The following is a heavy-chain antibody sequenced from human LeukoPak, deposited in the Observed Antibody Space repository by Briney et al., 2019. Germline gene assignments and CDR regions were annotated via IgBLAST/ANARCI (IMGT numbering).Heavy chain of an antibody. Sequence: PSETLSLTCAVSGYSINSGYYWGWIRQPPGKGLEWIGSIYHSGSTSYNPSLKSRFTISVDTSKNQFSLKLSSVTAADTAVYYCARHRAGATSYDAFDIWGQGTMVTVSS. CDR1: GYSINSGYY. V-gene: IGHV4-38-2*01. CDR2: IYHSGST. CDR3: ARHRAGATSYDAFDI. D-gene: IGHD1-26*01. J-gene: IGHJ3*02.